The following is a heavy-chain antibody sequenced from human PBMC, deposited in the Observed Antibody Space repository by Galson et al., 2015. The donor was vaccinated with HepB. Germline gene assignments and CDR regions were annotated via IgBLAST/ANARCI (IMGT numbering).Heavy chain of an antibody. CDR3: AKEGGKAIVVVPAATLDY. D-gene: IGHD2-2*01. V-gene: IGHV3-30*18. CDR1: GFTFSSYG. CDR2: ISHDGSNK. J-gene: IGHJ4*02. Sequence: SLRLSCAASGFTFSSYGMHWVRQAPGKGLEWVAVISHDGSNKYYADSVKGRFTISRDNSKNTLYLQMNSLRAEDTAVYYCAKEGGKAIVVVPAATLDYWGQGTLVTISS.